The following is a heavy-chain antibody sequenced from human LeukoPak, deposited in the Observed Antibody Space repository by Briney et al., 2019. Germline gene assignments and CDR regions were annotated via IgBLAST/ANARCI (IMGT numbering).Heavy chain of an antibody. J-gene: IGHJ4*02. CDR2: IWFDGGDK. Sequence: PGGSLRLSCTASGFSFCSYGMRWVRETPGEGVEWGAFIWFDGGDKHYADSVKGRFTISRDNSKNTLYLQMNSRRPDDTVLYYCAPRVVVITAPFYYWGQGTLVTVSS. V-gene: IGHV3-30*02. CDR3: APRVVVITAPFYY. D-gene: IGHD2-21*01. CDR1: GFSFCSYG.